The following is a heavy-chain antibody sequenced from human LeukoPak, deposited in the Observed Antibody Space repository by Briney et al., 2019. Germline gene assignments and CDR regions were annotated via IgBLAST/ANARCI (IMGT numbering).Heavy chain of an antibody. V-gene: IGHV1-8*01. CDR2: MNPNSGNT. CDR1: GYTFTSYD. Sequence: GASVKVSCKASGYTFTSYDINWVRHAAGQGLEWMGWMNPNSGNTGYAQKFQGRVTMTRNTSINTAYMELSSLRSEDTAVYYCARGGRRGAAGKEFDYWGQGTLVTVSS. D-gene: IGHD6-13*01. J-gene: IGHJ4*02. CDR3: ARGGRRGAAGKEFDY.